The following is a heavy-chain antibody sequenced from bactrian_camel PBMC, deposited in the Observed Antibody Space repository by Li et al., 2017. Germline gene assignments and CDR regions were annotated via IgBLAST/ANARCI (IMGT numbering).Heavy chain of an antibody. Sequence: QLVESGGGLVQPGGSLRLSCAASGLTFSSYDMNWVRQAPGKGLEWVSVINSGGGSTYYADSVKGRFFISQDNAKNTVYLQMNSLKPDDTAMYYCAGKEAQCSGGDKYWGQGTQVTVS. J-gene: IGHJ4*01. CDR3: AGKEAQCSGGDKY. V-gene: IGHV3S40*01. D-gene: IGHD2*01. CDR1: GLTFSSYD. CDR2: INSGGGST.